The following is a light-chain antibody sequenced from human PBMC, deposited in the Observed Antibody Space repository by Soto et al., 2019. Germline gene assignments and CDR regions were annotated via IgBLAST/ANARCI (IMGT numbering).Light chain of an antibody. CDR1: QSVSGN. CDR3: QQYNSWPLT. CDR2: GVF. Sequence: ETVMTQSLATLSVSPGERATLSCWASQSVSGNLAWYQHKPGQPPRLLIYGVFTSATGIPARFSGSGSGTEFTLTISSLQSEDFADYYCQQYNSWPLTFGGGTKVEIK. V-gene: IGKV3-15*01. J-gene: IGKJ4*01.